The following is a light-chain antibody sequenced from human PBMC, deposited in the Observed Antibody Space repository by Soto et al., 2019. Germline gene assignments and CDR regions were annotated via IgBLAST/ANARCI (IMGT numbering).Light chain of an antibody. V-gene: IGKV3-15*01. CDR1: QSVSRN. CDR3: QQYNNLPRT. CDR2: GAS. J-gene: IGKJ1*01. Sequence: EIVMTQSPATLSVSPGERATLSGRASQSVSRNLAWYQQKPGQAPRLLIYGASTRATGLPARFSGSGSGTEFTLTISSLQSEDFAVYYCQQYNNLPRTFGQGTKVEIK.